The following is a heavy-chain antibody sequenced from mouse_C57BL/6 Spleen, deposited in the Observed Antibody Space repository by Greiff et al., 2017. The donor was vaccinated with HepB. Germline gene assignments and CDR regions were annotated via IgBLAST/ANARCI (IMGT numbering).Heavy chain of an antibody. V-gene: IGHV5-6*02. J-gene: IGHJ2*01. CDR2: ISSGGSYT. CDR1: GFTFSSYG. Sequence: EVMLVESGGDLVKPGGSLKLSCAASGFTFSSYGMSWVRQTPDKRLEWVATISSGGSYTYYPDSVKGRFTISRDNAKNTLYLQMSSLKSEDTAMYYCARRGYYGSSPFDYWGQGTTLTVSS. CDR3: ARRGYYGSSPFDY. D-gene: IGHD1-1*01.